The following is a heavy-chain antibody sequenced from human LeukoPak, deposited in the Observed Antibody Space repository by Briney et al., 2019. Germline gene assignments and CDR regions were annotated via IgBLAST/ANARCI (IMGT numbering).Heavy chain of an antibody. V-gene: IGHV4-39*01. CDR2: IYYSGST. CDR1: GGSISSSSYY. CDR3: ASYDILTGSHYYYYYMDV. J-gene: IGHJ6*03. Sequence: PSETLSLTCTVSGGSISSSSYYWGWIRQPPGKGLEWIGSIYYSGSTYYNPSLKSRVTISVDTSKNQFSLKLSSVTAADTAVYYCASYDILTGSHYYYYYMDVWGKGTTVTISS. D-gene: IGHD3-9*01.